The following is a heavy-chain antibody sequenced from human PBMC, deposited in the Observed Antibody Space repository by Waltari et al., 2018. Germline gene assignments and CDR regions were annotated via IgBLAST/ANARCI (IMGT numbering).Heavy chain of an antibody. CDR1: GYTFTSDG. CDR2: MNTNTGIP. CDR3: SRAANWNYVWFGP. V-gene: IGHV7-4-1*02. D-gene: IGHD3-16*01. J-gene: IGHJ5*02. Sequence: VKVSCKASGYTFTSDGIHWVRQAPGQGPEWMGWMNTNTGIPTYAQGFTGRFVFSLDTSVSTAYLQISDLEAADTAVYYCSRAANWNYVWFGPWGQGTLVTVSS.